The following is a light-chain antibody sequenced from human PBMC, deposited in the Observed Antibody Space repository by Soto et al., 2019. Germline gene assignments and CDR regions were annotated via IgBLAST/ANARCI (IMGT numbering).Light chain of an antibody. CDR2: EAS. CDR1: SSDVESYNL. Sequence: QSALTQPASVSGSPGQSITISCTGTSSDVESYNLVSWYQQHPGKAPRLMNYEASKRPSGVSNRFSGSESDNTASLTISGLQAEDEADYYCCSYTGRPIFVLFGGGTKVTVL. J-gene: IGLJ2*01. CDR3: CSYTGRPIFVL. V-gene: IGLV2-23*01.